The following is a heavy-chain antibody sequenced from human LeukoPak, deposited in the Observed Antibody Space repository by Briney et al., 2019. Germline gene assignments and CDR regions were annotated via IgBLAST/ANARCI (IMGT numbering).Heavy chain of an antibody. CDR2: INHSGST. V-gene: IGHV4-34*01. CDR3: ARSGDSSSWYAAYYYGMDV. Sequence: PSETLSLTCAVYGGSFSGYYWSWIRQPPGKGLEWIGEINHSGSTNYNPSLKSRVTISVDTSKNQFSLKLSSVTAADTAVYYCARSGDSSSWYAAYYYGMDVWGQGTTVTVSS. J-gene: IGHJ6*02. CDR1: GGSFSGYY. D-gene: IGHD6-13*01.